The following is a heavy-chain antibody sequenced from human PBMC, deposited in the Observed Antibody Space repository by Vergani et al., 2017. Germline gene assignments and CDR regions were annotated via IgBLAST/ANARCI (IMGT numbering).Heavy chain of an antibody. CDR2: SYYSGST. CDR1: GGSISSGDYY. V-gene: IGHV4-30-4*01. CDR3: ASGVAVAGTGDY. D-gene: IGHD6-19*01. J-gene: IGHJ4*02. Sequence: QVQLQESGPGLVKPSQTLSLTCTVSGGSISSGDYYWSWIRQPPGKGLEWIGYSYYSGSTYYNPSLKSRVTISVDTSKNQFSLKLSPVTAADTAVYYCASGVAVAGTGDYWGQGTMVTDSS.